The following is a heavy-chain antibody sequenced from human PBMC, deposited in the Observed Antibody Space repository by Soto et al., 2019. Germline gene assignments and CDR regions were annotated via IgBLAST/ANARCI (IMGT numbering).Heavy chain of an antibody. CDR1: GYTFTSYA. Sequence: ASVKVSCKASGYTFTSYAMHWVRQAPGQRLEWMGWINAGNGNRKYSQKFQGRVTITRDTSASTAYMELSSLRSEDTAVYCCARDSPPSDYWGQGTLVTVSS. V-gene: IGHV1-3*01. CDR2: INAGNGNR. J-gene: IGHJ4*02. CDR3: ARDSPPSDY.